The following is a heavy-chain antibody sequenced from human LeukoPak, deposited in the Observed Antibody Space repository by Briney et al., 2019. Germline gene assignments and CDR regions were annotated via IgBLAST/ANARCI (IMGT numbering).Heavy chain of an antibody. CDR3: ASDENSSGRGSADY. CDR2: INHSGST. D-gene: IGHD6-19*01. J-gene: IGHJ4*02. V-gene: IGHV4-34*01. Sequence: PSETLSLTCAVSGGSFSGYYWSWIRQPPGKGLEWIGEINHSGSTNYNPSLKSRVTISVDTSKNQFSLKLSSVTAADTAVYYCASDENSSGRGSADYWGQGTLVTVSS. CDR1: GGSFSGYY.